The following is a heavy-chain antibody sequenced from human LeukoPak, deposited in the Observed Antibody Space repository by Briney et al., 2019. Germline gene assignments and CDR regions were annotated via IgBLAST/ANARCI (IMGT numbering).Heavy chain of an antibody. CDR1: GGSISSSSYY. D-gene: IGHD3-9*01. CDR3: ANMMGFDYDILTGYSRPFDF. J-gene: IGHJ4*02. V-gene: IGHV4-39*07. CDR2: IYYSGST. Sequence: SETLSLTCTVSGGSISSSSYYWGWIRQPPGKGLEWIGSIYYSGSTYYNPSLKSRVIISVDTSKNQFSLKLSSVTAADTAVYYCANMMGFDYDILTGYSRPFDFWGQGTLVTVSS.